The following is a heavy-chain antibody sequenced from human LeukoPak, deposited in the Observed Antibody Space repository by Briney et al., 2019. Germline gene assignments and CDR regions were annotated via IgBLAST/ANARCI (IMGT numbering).Heavy chain of an antibody. CDR3: ARGYDGYNYDY. V-gene: IGHV4-34*01. D-gene: IGHD5-24*01. CDR2: INHSGST. CDR1: GGSFSGYY. J-gene: IGHJ4*02. Sequence: SETLSLTCAVYGGSFSGYYWSWIRQPPGKGLEWIGEINHSGSTNYNPSLKSRVTISGDRSKNQFSLKLSSVTAADTAVYYCARGYDGYNYDYWGQGTLVTVSS.